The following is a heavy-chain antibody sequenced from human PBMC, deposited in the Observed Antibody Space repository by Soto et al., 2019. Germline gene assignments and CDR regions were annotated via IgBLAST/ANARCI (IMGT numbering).Heavy chain of an antibody. Sequence: SETLSLTCTVSGGSISSGGYYWSWVRQHPGKGLEWIGYIYYSGSTYYNPSLKSRVTISVDTSKNQFSLKLSSVTAADTAVYYCAREPLAAVVSAAAQFNGMDVCGQGTTVTVSS. CDR2: IYYSGST. J-gene: IGHJ6*02. CDR1: GGSISSGGYY. D-gene: IGHD2-2*01. V-gene: IGHV4-31*03. CDR3: AREPLAAVVSAAAQFNGMDV.